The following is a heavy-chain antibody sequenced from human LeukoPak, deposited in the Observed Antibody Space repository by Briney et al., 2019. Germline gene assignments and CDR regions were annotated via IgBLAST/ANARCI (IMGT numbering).Heavy chain of an antibody. CDR1: GGSFSGYY. CDR2: INHSGST. CDR3: ARGLDYAKTGY. Sequence: SETLSLTCAVYGGSFSGYYWSWIRQPPGKGLEWVGEINHSGSTNYNPSLKSRVTISVDTSKNQFSLKLSSVTAADTAVYYCARGLDYAKTGYWGQGTLVTVSS. V-gene: IGHV4-34*01. D-gene: IGHD3/OR15-3a*01. J-gene: IGHJ4*02.